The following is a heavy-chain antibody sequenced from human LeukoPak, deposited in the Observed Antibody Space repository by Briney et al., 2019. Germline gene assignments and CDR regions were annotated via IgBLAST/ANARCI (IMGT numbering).Heavy chain of an antibody. J-gene: IGHJ3*02. CDR3: ERADYEIDAFDI. CDR2: INHSGST. Sequence: SETPPLTCAAYGGSFSGYYWSWIRQPPGKGLEWIGEINHSGSTNYNPSLNSRVTISVDPSKNQFSLTLTSVTAAARVVYYCERADYEIDAFDIWGQGTMVTVSS. CDR1: GGSFSGYY. V-gene: IGHV4-34*01. D-gene: IGHD4-17*01.